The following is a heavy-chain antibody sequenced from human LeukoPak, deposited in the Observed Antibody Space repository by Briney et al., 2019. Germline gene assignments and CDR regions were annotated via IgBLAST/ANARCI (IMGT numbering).Heavy chain of an antibody. Sequence: SVKVSCKASGGTFSSYAISWVRQAPGQGLEWMGGIIPIFGTANYAQKFQGRVTITTDESTSTAYMELSSLRSEDTAVYYCARGGGAPKVVNFDYWGQGILVTVSS. CDR2: IIPIFGTA. V-gene: IGHV1-69*05. J-gene: IGHJ4*02. D-gene: IGHD2-15*01. CDR3: ARGGGAPKVVNFDY. CDR1: GGTFSSYA.